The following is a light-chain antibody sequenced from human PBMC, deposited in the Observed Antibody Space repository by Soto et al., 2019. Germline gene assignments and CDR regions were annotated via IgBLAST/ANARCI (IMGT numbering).Light chain of an antibody. Sequence: QCALTQPASGTGAAGRSLTISCARTGSDVGAYNLVSWYQQHPGKAPKLIICEVNTRPSGISNRFSGSKSGDTASLTISGLQAEDEADYFCCSYAGTVSYVFGTGTKFTVL. CDR2: EVN. CDR3: CSYAGTVSYV. V-gene: IGLV2-23*02. CDR1: GSDVGAYNL. J-gene: IGLJ1*01.